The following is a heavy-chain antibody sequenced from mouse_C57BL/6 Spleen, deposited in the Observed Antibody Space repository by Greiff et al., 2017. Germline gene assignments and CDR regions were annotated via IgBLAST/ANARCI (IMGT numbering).Heavy chain of an antibody. CDR3: ARARGNYWFAY. V-gene: IGHV5-4*03. CDR1: GFTFSSYA. D-gene: IGHD2-1*01. J-gene: IGHJ3*01. Sequence: EVKLVESGGGLVKPGGSLKLSCAASGFTFSSYAMSWVRQTPEKRLEWVATVSDGGSYTYYPDNVKGRFTISRDNAKNNLYMQMRHLKSEDTAMYYCARARGNYWFAYWGQGTLVTVSA. CDR2: VSDGGSYT.